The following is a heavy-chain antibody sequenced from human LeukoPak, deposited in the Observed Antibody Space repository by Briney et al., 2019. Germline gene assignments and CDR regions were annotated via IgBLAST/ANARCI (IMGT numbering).Heavy chain of an antibody. CDR3: ATDNILTGYSPKY. CDR2: FDPEDGET. V-gene: IGHV1-24*01. D-gene: IGHD3-9*01. J-gene: IGHJ4*02. Sequence: GASVKVSCKVSGYTLTELALHWVRQTPGKGLEWMGGFDPEDGETILAQKFQGRVTMTGDTSTDTAYMELSRLRSEDSAVYYCATDNILTGYSPKYWGQGTLVTVSS. CDR1: GYTLTELA.